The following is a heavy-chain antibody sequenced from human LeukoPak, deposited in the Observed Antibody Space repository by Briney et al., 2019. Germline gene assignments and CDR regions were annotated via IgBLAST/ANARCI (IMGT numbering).Heavy chain of an antibody. J-gene: IGHJ4*02. CDR1: GGSISSTSYY. D-gene: IGHD3-9*01. V-gene: IGHV4-39*06. Sequence: PSETLSLTCTVSGGSISSTSYYWGWIRQPPGMGLEWIASISYSGTTYYNPSLKSRVTIFVDTSKNQFALKLSSVTAADTAVYYCAREAGYFGPVDYWGQGTLVTVSS. CDR3: AREAGYFGPVDY. CDR2: ISYSGTT.